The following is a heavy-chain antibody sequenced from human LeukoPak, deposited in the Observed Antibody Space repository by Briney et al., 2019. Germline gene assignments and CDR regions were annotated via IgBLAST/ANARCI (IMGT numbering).Heavy chain of an antibody. Sequence: SETLSLTCTVSGGSISSYYWSWIRQPPGKGLEWIGYVYYSGSTNYNPSLKSRVTISVDTSKNQFSLKLSSVTAADTAVYYCARHVGPSGDYYYGMDVWGQGTTVTVSS. CDR2: VYYSGST. J-gene: IGHJ6*02. CDR1: GGSISSYY. CDR3: ARHVGPSGDYYYGMDV. V-gene: IGHV4-59*08.